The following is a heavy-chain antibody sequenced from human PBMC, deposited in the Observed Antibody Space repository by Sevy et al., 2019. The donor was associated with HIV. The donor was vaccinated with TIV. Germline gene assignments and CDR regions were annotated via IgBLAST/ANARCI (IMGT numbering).Heavy chain of an antibody. Sequence: GGSLRLSCAASGFTVTNNYISWVRQAPGKGLDWVALSYSDDSKYFADSVRGRSTISRDSLKKTLYLQMNSLRAEDTAVYYCARLHPHIAAARAMDVWGQGTTVTVSS. CDR3: ARLHPHIAAARAMDV. D-gene: IGHD6-13*01. J-gene: IGHJ6*02. CDR2: SYSDDSK. CDR1: GFTVTNNY. V-gene: IGHV3-53*01.